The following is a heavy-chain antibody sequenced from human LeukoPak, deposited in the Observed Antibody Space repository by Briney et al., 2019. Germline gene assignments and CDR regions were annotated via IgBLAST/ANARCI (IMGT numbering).Heavy chain of an antibody. Sequence: SETLSLTCTVSGGSISSYYWSWIRQPPGKGLEWIGYIYYSGSTNYNPSLKSRVTISVDTSKNQFSLKLSSVTAADTAVYYCARNRPYKEIATSRSAFDIWGQGTMVTVSS. V-gene: IGHV4-59*01. D-gene: IGHD5-24*01. CDR1: GGSISSYY. J-gene: IGHJ3*02. CDR3: ARNRPYKEIATSRSAFDI. CDR2: IYYSGST.